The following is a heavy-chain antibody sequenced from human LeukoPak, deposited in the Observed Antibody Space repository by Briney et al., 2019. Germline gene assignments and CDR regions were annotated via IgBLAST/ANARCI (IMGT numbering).Heavy chain of an antibody. D-gene: IGHD5-12*01. CDR3: AKSGVAVATPFDY. CDR1: GFTFSSYA. CDR2: IWYDGSNK. Sequence: PGRSLRLPCAASGFTFSSYAMHWVRQAPGKGLEWVAVIWYDGSNKYYADSVKGRFTISRDNSKNTLYLQMNSLRAEDTAVYYCAKSGVAVATPFDYWGQGTLVTVSS. V-gene: IGHV3-33*06. J-gene: IGHJ4*02.